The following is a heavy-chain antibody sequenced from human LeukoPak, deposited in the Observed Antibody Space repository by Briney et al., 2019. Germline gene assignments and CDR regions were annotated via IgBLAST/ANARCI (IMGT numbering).Heavy chain of an antibody. CDR3: AKVSERFTMIVVVITTLDY. Sequence: PGGSLRLSCAASGFTFSSSAMSWVRQAPGKGLEWVSSISGSGSGGSTYYADSVKGRFTISRDNSKNTLILQMNSLRAEDTAVYYCAKVSERFTMIVVVITTLDYWGQGTLVTVSS. CDR2: ISGSGSGGST. D-gene: IGHD3-22*01. V-gene: IGHV3-23*01. CDR1: GFTFSSSA. J-gene: IGHJ4*02.